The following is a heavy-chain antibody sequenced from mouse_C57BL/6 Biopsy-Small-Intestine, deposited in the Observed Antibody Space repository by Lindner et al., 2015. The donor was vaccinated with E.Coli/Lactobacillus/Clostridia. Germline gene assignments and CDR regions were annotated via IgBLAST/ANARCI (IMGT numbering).Heavy chain of an antibody. J-gene: IGHJ4*01. V-gene: IGHV1-4*01. D-gene: IGHD2-2*01. Sequence: SVKVSCKADGYSFSSHGISWARQAPGQRLEWMGWINTSKGNTNLAQRFRGRLTLTADTSAATAYMQLNYLRSDDTAVYYCARLINAGYDVGRGWFDPWGQGTLVSVSS. CDR2: INTSKGNT. CDR1: GYSFSSHG. CDR3: ARLINAGYDVGRGWFDP.